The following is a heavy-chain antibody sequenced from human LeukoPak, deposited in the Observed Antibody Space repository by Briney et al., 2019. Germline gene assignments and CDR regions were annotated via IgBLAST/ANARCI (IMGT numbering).Heavy chain of an antibody. Sequence: GGSLRLSCAASGFTFSDYWMNWVRQVPGKGLYWVANVKEDGSEKHYVDSVKGRFTISRDNARNSVYLQMSSLRAEDTAVYYCTGGSGSFPHWGQGTLVTVST. CDR2: VKEDGSEK. CDR1: GFTFSDYW. J-gene: IGHJ4*02. V-gene: IGHV3-7*04. D-gene: IGHD3-10*01. CDR3: TGGSGSFPH.